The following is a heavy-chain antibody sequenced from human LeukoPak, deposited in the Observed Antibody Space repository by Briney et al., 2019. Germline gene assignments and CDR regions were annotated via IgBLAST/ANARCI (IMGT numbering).Heavy chain of an antibody. CDR2: IYHSGST. J-gene: IGHJ4*02. CDR3: AGELAYCSSTSCHDY. V-gene: IGHV4-38-2*02. CDR1: GYSISSGYY. Sequence: PSETLSLTCAVSGYSISSGYYWGWIRQPPGKGLEWIGSIYHSGSTYYNPSLKSRVTISVDTSKNQFFLKLSSVTAADTAVYYCAGELAYCSSTSCHDYWGQGTLVTVSS. D-gene: IGHD2-2*01.